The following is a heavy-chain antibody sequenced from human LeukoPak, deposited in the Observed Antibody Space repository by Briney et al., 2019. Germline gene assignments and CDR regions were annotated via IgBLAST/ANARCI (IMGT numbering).Heavy chain of an antibody. V-gene: IGHV1-69*05. CDR1: GGTFSSYA. J-gene: IGHJ5*02. CDR2: IIPIFGTA. CDR3: ARGRYCSSTSCFAWLWFDP. Sequence: ASVKVSCKASGGTFSSYAISWVRQAPGQGLEWMGGIIPIFGTANYAQKFQGRVTITTDESTSTAYTELSSLRSEDTAVYYCARGRYCSSTSCFAWLWFDPWGQGTLVTVSS. D-gene: IGHD2-2*01.